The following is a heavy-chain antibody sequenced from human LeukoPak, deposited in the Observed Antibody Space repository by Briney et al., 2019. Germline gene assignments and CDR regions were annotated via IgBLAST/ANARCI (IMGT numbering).Heavy chain of an antibody. D-gene: IGHD6-13*01. J-gene: IGHJ4*02. CDR3: ARRLSTIAASAANDY. CDR2: IHPGNSET. CDR1: GYSFSSYW. Sequence: GESLKISCKGSGYSFSSYWIAWVRQMPGKGLEWMGIIHPGNSETTYNPSFQGQVTMSADKSISTAYLQWSSLEDTDTAKYYCARRLSTIAASAANDYRGQGTLVTVSS. V-gene: IGHV5-51*01.